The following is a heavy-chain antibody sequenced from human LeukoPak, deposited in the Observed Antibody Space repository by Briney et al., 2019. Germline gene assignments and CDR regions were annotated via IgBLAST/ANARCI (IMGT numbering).Heavy chain of an antibody. J-gene: IGHJ3*02. Sequence: SETLSLTCAVYGGSFSGYYWSWIRQPPGKGLEWIGEINHSGSTNYNPSLKSRVTISVDTSKNQFSLKLSSVTAADTAVYYCARERGTYSHAFDIWGQGTMVTVSS. CDR2: INHSGST. V-gene: IGHV4-34*01. D-gene: IGHD1-1*01. CDR3: ARERGTYSHAFDI. CDR1: GGSFSGYY.